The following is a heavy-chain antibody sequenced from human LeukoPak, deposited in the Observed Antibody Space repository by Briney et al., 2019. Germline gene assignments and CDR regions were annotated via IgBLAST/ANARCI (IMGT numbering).Heavy chain of an antibody. V-gene: IGHV3-23*01. Sequence: GGSLRLSCAASGFTLSSYAMSWVRQAPGKGLEWVSAISGSGGSTYYADSVKGRFTISRDSSKNTLYLQMNSLRAEDTAVYYCAKSPRSSSWYGDYYYGMDVWGQGTTVTVSS. CDR3: AKSPRSSSWYGDYYYGMDV. D-gene: IGHD6-13*01. CDR2: ISGSGGST. J-gene: IGHJ6*02. CDR1: GFTLSSYA.